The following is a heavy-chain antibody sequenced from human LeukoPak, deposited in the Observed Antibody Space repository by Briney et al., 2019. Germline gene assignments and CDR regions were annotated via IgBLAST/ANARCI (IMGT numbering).Heavy chain of an antibody. V-gene: IGHV4-59*01. Sequence: SETLSLTCTVSGGSLSSYYWSWIRQPPGKGLEWIGYIYHSGSTNYNPSLESRVTISVDTSNNQFSLKLSSVTPADTAVYYCARIKAGSRVLDYWGQGTLVTVSS. CDR2: IYHSGST. CDR3: ARIKAGSRVLDY. J-gene: IGHJ4*02. CDR1: GGSLSSYY. D-gene: IGHD6-13*01.